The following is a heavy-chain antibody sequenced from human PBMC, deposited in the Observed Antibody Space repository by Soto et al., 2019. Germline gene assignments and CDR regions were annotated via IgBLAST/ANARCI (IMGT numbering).Heavy chain of an antibody. V-gene: IGHV3-23*01. CDR1: GFSFSSSA. CDR2: FRESGGTT. J-gene: IGHJ4*02. D-gene: IGHD2-2*01. Sequence: VQLWDSGGGLVQPGGSLRLSCAASGFSFSSSAMSWVRQAPGKRLEWVSTFRESGGTTHYADPVKGRFTISRDTSNNILFLQMNSLRAEDTAIYYCTKDSHWAIISPTHDDGGQGTLVTVSS. CDR3: TKDSHWAIISPTHDD.